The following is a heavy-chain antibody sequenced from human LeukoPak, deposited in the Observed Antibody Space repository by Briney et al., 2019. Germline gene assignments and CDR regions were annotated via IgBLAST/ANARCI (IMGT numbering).Heavy chain of an antibody. D-gene: IGHD4-23*01. CDR2: ISYDGSNK. J-gene: IGHJ5*01. CDR3: ARADNEGVTTVDWFDY. CDR1: GFTFSSYA. Sequence: GGPLRLSCAASGFTFSSYAMHWVRRAPGKGLEGVAVISYDGSNKYYADSVKGRFTIYRDNSKNTLYLNMNGVRDEDTDVYSCARADNEGVTTVDWFDYWGQGTLVTVSS. V-gene: IGHV3-30*04.